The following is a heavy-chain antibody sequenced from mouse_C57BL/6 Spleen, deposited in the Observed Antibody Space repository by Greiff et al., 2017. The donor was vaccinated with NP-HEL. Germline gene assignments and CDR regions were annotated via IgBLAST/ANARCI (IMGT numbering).Heavy chain of an antibody. CDR2: INPSSGYT. CDR3: ARGGDYAERYYFDY. J-gene: IGHJ2*01. CDR1: GYTFTSYT. Sequence: QVQLKESGAELARPGASVKMSCKASGYTFTSYTMHWVKQRPGQGLEWIGYINPSSGYTKYNQKFKDKATLTADKSSSTAYMQLSSLTSEDSAVYYCARGGDYAERYYFDYWGQGTTLTVSS. D-gene: IGHD2-4*01. V-gene: IGHV1-4*01.